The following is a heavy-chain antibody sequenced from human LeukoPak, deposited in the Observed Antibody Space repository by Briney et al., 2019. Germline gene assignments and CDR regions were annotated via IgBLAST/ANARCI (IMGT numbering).Heavy chain of an antibody. J-gene: IGHJ5*02. CDR3: ARDLNLDGWFDP. V-gene: IGHV1-18*01. Sequence: GASVKVSCKASGYDFINYGISWVRQAPGQGLEWMGWRSIYNGNTDYKLQGRVTMTTDTSTSTAYMKVRSLRSDDTAVYYCARDLNLDGWFDPWGQGTLVTVSS. CDR1: GYDFINYG. CDR2: RSIYNGNT. D-gene: IGHD1-1*01.